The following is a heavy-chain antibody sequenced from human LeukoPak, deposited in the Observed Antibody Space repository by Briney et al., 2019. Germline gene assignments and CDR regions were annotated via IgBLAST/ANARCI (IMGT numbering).Heavy chain of an antibody. V-gene: IGHV4-39*01. J-gene: IGHJ4*02. CDR2: IYYSGST. CDR1: GGSISISSDY. Sequence: SETLCLTCTVSGGSISISSDYWGWIRQAPGKGLEWIVSIYYSGSTNYNPSLKSRVTMSVDTSKNQSSLNPRSAPAADTAVYYCARRVSKRSYYLADWGQGTLVTVSS. CDR3: ARRVSKRSYYLAD. D-gene: IGHD1-26*01.